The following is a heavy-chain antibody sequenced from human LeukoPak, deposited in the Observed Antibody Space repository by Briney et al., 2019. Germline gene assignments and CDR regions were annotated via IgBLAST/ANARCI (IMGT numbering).Heavy chain of an antibody. CDR2: ISSSSSTI. Sequence: GGSLRLSCAASGFTFSSYSMNWVRQAPGKGLEGVSYISSSSSTIYYADSVKGRFTISRDNAKNSLYLQMNSLRAEDTAVYYCARVSGRRHGWFDPWGQGTLVTVSS. CDR1: GFTFSSYS. D-gene: IGHD6-25*01. J-gene: IGHJ5*02. V-gene: IGHV3-48*01. CDR3: ARVSGRRHGWFDP.